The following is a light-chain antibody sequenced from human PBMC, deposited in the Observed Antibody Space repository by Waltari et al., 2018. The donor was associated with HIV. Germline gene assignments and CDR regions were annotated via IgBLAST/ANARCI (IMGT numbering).Light chain of an antibody. CDR2: DVT. CDR1: SNDLGTYNF. V-gene: IGLV2-8*01. Sequence: QSALTQPPSASGSPGQSFAISCTGSSNDLGTYNFVSWYQHRPRQAPKLLIYDVTRGPTGIPDRFSGAMWCYTAAHTVAALQVEDGADYCCVQDTEKDTCLLFGGRTKLAV. J-gene: IGLJ2*01. CDR3: VQDTEKDTCLL.